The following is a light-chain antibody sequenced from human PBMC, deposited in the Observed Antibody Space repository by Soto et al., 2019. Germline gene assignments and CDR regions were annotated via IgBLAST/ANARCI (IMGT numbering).Light chain of an antibody. Sequence: LSQSPATVSLSQGERATLSCRASQSVSGSYLAWYQQKPGEAPRLFIYGTSRRATGIPDRFSGSGSGTDFTLTISSLAHEDFAVYYCQQLSSWNTFGQGTILEI. CDR3: QQLSSWNT. V-gene: IGKV3D-20*02. CDR2: GTS. CDR1: QSVSGSY. J-gene: IGKJ5*01.